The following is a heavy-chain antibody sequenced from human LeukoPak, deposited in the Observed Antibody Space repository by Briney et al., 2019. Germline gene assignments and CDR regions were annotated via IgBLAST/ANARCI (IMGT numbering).Heavy chain of an antibody. Sequence: GGSLRLSCAASGFTFSDYSMNWVRQAQGKGLEWISYIGIDSGNTNYADSVKGRFTISGDKAKNSLYLQMNSLRVEDTAVYYCARDYKYAFDNWGQGTQVTVSS. CDR1: GFTFSDYS. V-gene: IGHV3-48*01. CDR2: IGIDSGNT. D-gene: IGHD5-24*01. J-gene: IGHJ4*02. CDR3: ARDYKYAFDN.